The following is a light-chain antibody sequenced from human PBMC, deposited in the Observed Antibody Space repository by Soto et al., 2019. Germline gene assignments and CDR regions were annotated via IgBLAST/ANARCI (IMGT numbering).Light chain of an antibody. CDR1: QSISSS. CDR2: GTT. CDR3: QQYNNWPKT. J-gene: IGKJ1*01. V-gene: IGKV3-15*01. Sequence: RVMTQSPATLSVSPGERATLSCRASQSISSSLAWYQQRPGQAPRLLIYGTTTRAAGVPSRFSGSGSGAEFTLTISSLQSEDFAFYYCQQYNNWPKTFGQGTKV.